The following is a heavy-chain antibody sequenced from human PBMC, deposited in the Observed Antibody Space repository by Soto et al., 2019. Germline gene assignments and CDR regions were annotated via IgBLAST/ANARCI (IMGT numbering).Heavy chain of an antibody. Sequence: SETLSLTCTVSGGSISNSSYYWSWIRQPPGKGLEWIGYIYYSGSTNYNPSLKSRVTISVDTSKNQFSLKLSSVTAADPAVYYCARRYGDCFDYWGQGTLVTVSS. CDR3: ARRYGDCFDY. D-gene: IGHD4-17*01. V-gene: IGHV4-61*05. CDR1: GGSISNSSYY. CDR2: IYYSGST. J-gene: IGHJ4*02.